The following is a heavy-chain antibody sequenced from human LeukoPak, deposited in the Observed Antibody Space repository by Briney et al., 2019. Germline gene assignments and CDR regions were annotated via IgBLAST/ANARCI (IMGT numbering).Heavy chain of an antibody. V-gene: IGHV3-23*01. J-gene: IGHJ4*02. Sequence: GGSLRLSCAASGFTFSSYAMSWVRQAPGKGLEWVSAISGSDGSTYYADSVKGRFTISRDNSKNTLYLQMNSLRAEDTAVYYCAKLAPSRNCSSTSCYNWYFDYWGQGTLVTVSS. CDR3: AKLAPSRNCSSTSCYNWYFDY. D-gene: IGHD2-2*02. CDR1: GFTFSSYA. CDR2: ISGSDGST.